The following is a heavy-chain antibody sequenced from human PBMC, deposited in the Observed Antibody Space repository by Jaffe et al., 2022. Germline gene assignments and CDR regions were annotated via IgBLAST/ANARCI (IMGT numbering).Heavy chain of an antibody. J-gene: IGHJ6*03. D-gene: IGHD3-10*01. Sequence: EVQLVESGGGLVQPGRSLRLSCTASGFTFGDYAMSWVRQAPGKGLEWVGFIRSKAYGGTTEYAASVKGRFTISRDDSKSIAYLQMNSLKTEDTAVYYCTRSVQDLWFGELQDMDVWGKGTTVTVSS. CDR3: TRSVQDLWFGELQDMDV. CDR1: GFTFGDYA. CDR2: IRSKAYGGTT. V-gene: IGHV3-49*04.